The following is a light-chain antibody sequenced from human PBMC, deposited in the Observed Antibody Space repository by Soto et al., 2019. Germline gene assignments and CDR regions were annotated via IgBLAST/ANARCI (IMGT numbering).Light chain of an antibody. CDR1: QDISSW. Sequence: DIQMTQSPSSVSASVGDRVTIACRASQDISSWLAWYQQKPGKAPKLLVYAASTLQGAVPSRFSGSGSGTDFTLTISSLQPEDFATYYCQQANSFPFTFGPGTKVDIK. V-gene: IGKV1-12*01. CDR2: AAS. J-gene: IGKJ3*01. CDR3: QQANSFPFT.